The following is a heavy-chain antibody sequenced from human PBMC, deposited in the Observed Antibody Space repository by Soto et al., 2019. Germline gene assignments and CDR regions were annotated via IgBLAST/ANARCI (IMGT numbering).Heavy chain of an antibody. CDR2: IIPILGIA. CDR1: GGTFSSYT. V-gene: IGHV1-69*02. J-gene: IGHJ4*02. D-gene: IGHD5-18*01. Sequence: QVQLVQSGAEVKKPGSSVKVSRKASGGTFSSYTISWVRQAPGQGLEWMGRIIPILGIANYAQKFQGRVTITADKSTSTAYMELSSLRSEDTAVYYCARSRRGYSYGANYYFDYWGQGTLVTVSS. CDR3: ARSRRGYSYGANYYFDY.